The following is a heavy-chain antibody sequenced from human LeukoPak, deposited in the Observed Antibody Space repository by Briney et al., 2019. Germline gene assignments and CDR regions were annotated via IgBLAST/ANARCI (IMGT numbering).Heavy chain of an antibody. Sequence: QPGGSLRLSCATSGFTFSSYEMNWVRQAPGKGLEWISYITTSGTSTYYADSAKGRFTISRDNGKTALSLQMNSLRAEDTAVYYCVVHSATSCYWGQGTLVTVSS. V-gene: IGHV3-48*03. D-gene: IGHD1-26*01. CDR3: VVHSATSCY. CDR1: GFTFSSYE. J-gene: IGHJ4*02. CDR2: ITTSGTST.